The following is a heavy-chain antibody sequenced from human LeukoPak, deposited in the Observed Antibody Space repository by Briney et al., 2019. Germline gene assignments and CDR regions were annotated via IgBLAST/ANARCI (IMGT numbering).Heavy chain of an antibody. Sequence: GGSLRLSCAASGFTFSSYSMNWVRQAPGKGLEWVSYISSSSSTIYYADSVKGRFTISRDNAKNSLYLQMNSLRAEDTAVYYCARGDGYPTPNFDYWGQGTLVTVSS. J-gene: IGHJ4*02. CDR1: GFTFSSYS. V-gene: IGHV3-48*01. D-gene: IGHD5-18*01. CDR3: ARGDGYPTPNFDY. CDR2: ISSSSSTI.